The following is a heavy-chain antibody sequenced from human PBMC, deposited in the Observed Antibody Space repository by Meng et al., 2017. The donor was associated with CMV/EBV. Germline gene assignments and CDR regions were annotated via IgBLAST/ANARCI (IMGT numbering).Heavy chain of an antibody. D-gene: IGHD2-2*02. J-gene: IGHJ4*02. CDR1: GFTFSSYW. CDR3: ARLYLPLGFDY. V-gene: IGHV3-7*01. Sequence: GESLMLSCAASGFTFSSYWMSWVRQAPGKGLEWVANIKQDGSEKFYVDSVKGRFTISRDNAKNSLYLQMNSLRAEDTAVYYCARLYLPLGFDYWGQGTLVTVSS. CDR2: IKQDGSEK.